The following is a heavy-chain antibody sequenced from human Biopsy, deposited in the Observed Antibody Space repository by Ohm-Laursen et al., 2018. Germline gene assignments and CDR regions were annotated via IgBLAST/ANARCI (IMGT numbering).Heavy chain of an antibody. V-gene: IGHV3-48*03. J-gene: IGHJ3*02. CDR3: VRLVAGLFDAFDI. D-gene: IGHD6-19*01. CDR1: GFTFSTYE. CDR2: ISQSRGPT. Sequence: SLRLSCAASGFTFSTYELNWVRQAQGKGMGWKSLISQSRGPTNYAESVRGRFTISRDNAKNALYLQRNSLGVEDTSFYYCVRLVAGLFDAFDIWGHGTTVTVSS.